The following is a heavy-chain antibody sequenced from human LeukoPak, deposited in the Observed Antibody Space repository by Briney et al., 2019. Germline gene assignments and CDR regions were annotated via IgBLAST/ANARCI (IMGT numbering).Heavy chain of an antibody. D-gene: IGHD6-19*01. Sequence: GGSLRLSCAASGFTVNSNYMSWVRQAPGKGLEWVSAIYSVGSTYYADSVKGRFTISRDNSKNTVYLQMNSLRAEDTAVYYCARVFLGSGWYIDYWGQGTLVTVSS. J-gene: IGHJ4*02. CDR1: GFTVNSNY. V-gene: IGHV3-53*01. CDR2: IYSVGST. CDR3: ARVFLGSGWYIDY.